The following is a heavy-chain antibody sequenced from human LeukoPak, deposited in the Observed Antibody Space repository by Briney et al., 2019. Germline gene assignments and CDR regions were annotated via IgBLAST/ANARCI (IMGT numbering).Heavy chain of an antibody. V-gene: IGHV5-51*01. J-gene: IGHJ5*02. CDR1: GYSFTSYW. D-gene: IGHD3-3*01. CDR2: IYPGDSAT. Sequence: GESLKISCMGSGYSFTSYWIGCVRQMPGKGLEWVGIIYPGDSATRYSSSFQGQVTITAHKSIRTAYLQWCSLKASDTAMYYCARQLSSRSAIFGGVANWFDPWGQRTLVTVSS. CDR3: ARQLSSRSAIFGGVANWFDP.